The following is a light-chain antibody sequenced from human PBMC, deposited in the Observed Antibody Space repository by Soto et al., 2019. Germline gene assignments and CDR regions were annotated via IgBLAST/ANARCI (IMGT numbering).Light chain of an antibody. Sequence: EIVLTQSPGTLSLSPGERATLSCRAGQSVSSSYLAWYQQKPGQAPRLLIYGASSRATGIADRFRGSGSGTDFTLTISRLEPEDFAVYYCQEDGSSSSITFGPGTRLEI. CDR2: GAS. J-gene: IGKJ5*01. CDR3: QEDGSSSSIT. V-gene: IGKV3-20*01. CDR1: QSVSSSY.